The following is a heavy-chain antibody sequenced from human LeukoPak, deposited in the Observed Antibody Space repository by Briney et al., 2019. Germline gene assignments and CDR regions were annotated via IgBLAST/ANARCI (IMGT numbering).Heavy chain of an antibody. CDR3: ARDPYYYDYSHFDC. CDR2: INPKSGGT. D-gene: IGHD3-22*01. Sequence: ASVKVSCKASGYTFTDYYMHWVRQAPGQGLEWMGWINPKSGGTNYAQQFEGRVTLTRDTSISTSYMEVSGLRYDDTAVYYCARDPYYYDYSHFDCWGQGTLVSVST. CDR1: GYTFTDYY. J-gene: IGHJ4*02. V-gene: IGHV1-2*02.